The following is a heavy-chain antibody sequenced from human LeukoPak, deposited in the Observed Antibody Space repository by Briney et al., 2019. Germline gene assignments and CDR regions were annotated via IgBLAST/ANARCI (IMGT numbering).Heavy chain of an antibody. CDR2: TGSTGVST. J-gene: IGHJ4*02. CDR3: AKDPGVVPAHYFDY. V-gene: IGHV3-23*01. CDR1: GFTFSSYA. D-gene: IGHD2-2*01. Sequence: GGSLRLSCAASGFTFSSYAMNWVRQAPRKGLEWVSATGSTGVSTFYADSAKGRFTVSRDNSKNTLSLQMNSLRAEDTAVYYCAKDPGVVPAHYFDYWGQGILVTVSS.